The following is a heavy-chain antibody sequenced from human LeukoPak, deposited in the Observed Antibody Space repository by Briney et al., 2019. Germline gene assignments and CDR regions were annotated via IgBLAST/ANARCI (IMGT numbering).Heavy chain of an antibody. D-gene: IGHD5-18*01. V-gene: IGHV3-23*01. CDR3: ADTAMVGGFDY. CDR1: GFTFSSYA. Sequence: GGSLRLFCAASGFTFSSYAMSWVRQAPGKGLEWVSAISGSGSSTYYADSVKGRFTISRDNSKNRLYLQRNRLRAEDTAVYYCADTAMVGGFDYWGQGTLVTVSS. J-gene: IGHJ4*02. CDR2: ISGSGSST.